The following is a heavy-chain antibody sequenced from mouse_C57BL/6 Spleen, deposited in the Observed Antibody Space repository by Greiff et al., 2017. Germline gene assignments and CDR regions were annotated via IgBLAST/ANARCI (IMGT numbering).Heavy chain of an antibody. CDR3: AREYGLYAIDY. Sequence: EVKLVESGPGLVKPSQSLSLTCSVTGYSITSGYYWNWIRQFPGNKLEWMGYISYDGSNNYNPSLKNRISITRDTSKNQFFLKLNSVTTEDTATYFCAREYGLYAIDYRGQGTSVTVSS. CDR2: ISYDGSN. V-gene: IGHV3-6*01. CDR1: GYSITSGYY. J-gene: IGHJ4*01. D-gene: IGHD2-10*02.